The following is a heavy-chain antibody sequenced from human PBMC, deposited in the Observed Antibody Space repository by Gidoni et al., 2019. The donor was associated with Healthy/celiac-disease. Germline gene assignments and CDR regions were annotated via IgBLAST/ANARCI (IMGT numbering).Heavy chain of an antibody. CDR2: INHSGST. Sequence: QVQLQQWGAGLLKPSETLSLTCAVYGGSFSGYYWSWIRQPPGKGLEWSGEINHSGSTNYNPSLKSRVTISVDTSKNQFSLKLSSVTAADTAVYYCARGRMVRGNWFDPWGQGTLVTVSS. D-gene: IGHD3-10*01. CDR3: ARGRMVRGNWFDP. J-gene: IGHJ5*02. V-gene: IGHV4-34*01. CDR1: GGSFSGYY.